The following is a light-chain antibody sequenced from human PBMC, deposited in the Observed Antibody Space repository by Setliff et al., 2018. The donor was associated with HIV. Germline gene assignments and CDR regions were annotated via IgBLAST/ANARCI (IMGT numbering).Light chain of an antibody. J-gene: IGLJ1*01. V-gene: IGLV2-8*01. Sequence: QSALPQPPSASGSPGQSVTISCTGTSSDVGGYDYVSWYQQHPGKAPKLMIYEVSQRPSGVPDRFTGSKPGNTASLTVSGLQPEDEADYYCSSYAGSTNVFGTGTKVTVL. CDR3: SSYAGSTNV. CDR1: SSDVGGYDY. CDR2: EVS.